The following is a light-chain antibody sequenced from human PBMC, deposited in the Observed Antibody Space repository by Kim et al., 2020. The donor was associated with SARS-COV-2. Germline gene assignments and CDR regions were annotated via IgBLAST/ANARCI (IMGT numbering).Light chain of an antibody. CDR2: GAS. CDR1: QSVSSTY. V-gene: IGKV3-20*01. CDR3: QQYGNSPRLT. J-gene: IGKJ4*02. Sequence: PGERVILTCRASQSVSSTYLAWYQQKPGQAPRRLIYGASSRATGTPDRFSGSRSGTDFTLTISRLEPEDVAVYYCQQYGNSPRLTFGGGTKVDIK.